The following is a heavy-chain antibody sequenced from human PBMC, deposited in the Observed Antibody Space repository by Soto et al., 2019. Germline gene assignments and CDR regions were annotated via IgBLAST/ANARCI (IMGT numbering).Heavy chain of an antibody. CDR3: AKDPVVGPGIAFDI. J-gene: IGHJ3*02. D-gene: IGHD3-22*01. V-gene: IGHV3-23*01. CDR2: ISGSGSST. CDR1: GFTFSSYA. Sequence: EGQLLESGGGLVQPGGSLRLSCAASGFTFSSYAMSWVRQAPGKGLEWVSAISGSGSSTYYADSVKGRFTISRDNSKNPLYLQMNSLRADDTAVYYCAKDPVVGPGIAFDIWGQGTIVTVSS.